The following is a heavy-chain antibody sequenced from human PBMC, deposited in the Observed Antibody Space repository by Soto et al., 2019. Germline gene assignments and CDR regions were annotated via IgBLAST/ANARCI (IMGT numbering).Heavy chain of an antibody. CDR2: ITHSGST. CDR1: GGSFSGYY. J-gene: IGHJ3*02. CDR3: ARRGSGWAKSRAFDI. V-gene: IGHV4-34*01. Sequence: SETLSLTCAVYGGSFSGYYWSWIRQPPGKGLEWIGEITHSGSTNYNPSLKSRVAISVDTSKNQFSLKLRSVTAADTAVYYCARRGSGWAKSRAFDIWGQGTMVTVSS. D-gene: IGHD6-19*01.